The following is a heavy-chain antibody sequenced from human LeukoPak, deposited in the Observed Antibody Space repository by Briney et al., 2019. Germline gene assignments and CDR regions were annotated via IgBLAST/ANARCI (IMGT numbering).Heavy chain of an antibody. CDR2: IHYTEIT. D-gene: IGHD3-16*01. V-gene: IGHV4-59*11. J-gene: IGHJ4*02. Sequence: SETLSLTCTVSSGSISGHYWSWVRQAPGKGLEWIGYIHYTEITIYNPSLTSRVAISLDTSKNRFSLNLKSVTAADTAVYYCTRDGPFYFDYWGQGTLVTVSS. CDR1: SGSISGHY. CDR3: TRDGPFYFDY.